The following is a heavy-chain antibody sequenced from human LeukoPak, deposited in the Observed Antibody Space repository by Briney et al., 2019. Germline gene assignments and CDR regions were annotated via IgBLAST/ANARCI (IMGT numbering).Heavy chain of an antibody. Sequence: GGSLRLSCAASGFTFSSSAMSWVRQVPGKGLEWVANINQDGSEKYYVDSVKGRFTISRDNAKNSLYLQMNSLRAEDTAVYYCARREMATITDYWGQGTLVTVSS. D-gene: IGHD5-24*01. CDR3: ARREMATITDY. CDR1: GFTFSSSA. J-gene: IGHJ4*02. CDR2: INQDGSEK. V-gene: IGHV3-7*01.